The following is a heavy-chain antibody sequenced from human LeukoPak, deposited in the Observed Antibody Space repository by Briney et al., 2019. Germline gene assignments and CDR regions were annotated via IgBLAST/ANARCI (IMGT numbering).Heavy chain of an antibody. CDR1: GLTYSSNY. CDR2: IYSGGST. Sequence: GGSLRLSCAASGLTYSSNYMSWVRQAPGKGLEWVSVIYSGGSTYYADSVKGRFTISRDNSKNTLYLQMNSLRAEDTAVYYCASNVDTAMVGGDYYFDYWGQGTLVTVSS. J-gene: IGHJ4*02. D-gene: IGHD5-18*01. CDR3: ASNVDTAMVGGDYYFDY. V-gene: IGHV3-66*01.